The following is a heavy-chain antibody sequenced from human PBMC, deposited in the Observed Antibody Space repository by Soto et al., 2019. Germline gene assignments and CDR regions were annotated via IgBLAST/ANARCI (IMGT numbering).Heavy chain of an antibody. J-gene: IGHJ1*01. D-gene: IGHD6-13*01. Sequence: EVQLVESGGGLVQPGGSLKLSCAASGFTFSDSAMHWVRQASGKGLEWVGRIRSKVNSYATTYAASVKGRFTISRDDSKNTAYLPRNSLKTEDTAVYYCTRTGIAADEDWPWGQCTLVTVSS. CDR2: IRSKVNSYAT. CDR1: GFTFSDSA. V-gene: IGHV3-73*02. CDR3: TRTGIAADEDWP.